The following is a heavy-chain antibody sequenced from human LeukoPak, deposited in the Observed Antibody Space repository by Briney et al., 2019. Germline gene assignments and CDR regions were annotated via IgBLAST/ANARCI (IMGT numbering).Heavy chain of an antibody. D-gene: IGHD3-3*01. CDR3: ARDLLEWYFDY. J-gene: IGHJ4*02. CDR2: IYGGVNT. Sequence: GGSLRLSCAASGFTVSSNYMSWVRQAPGKGLEWVSVIYGGVNTVYADSVQGRFTISRDNSKNTLYLQMNSLRAEDTAVYYCARDLLEWYFDYWGQGTLVTVSS. V-gene: IGHV3-66*01. CDR1: GFTVSSNY.